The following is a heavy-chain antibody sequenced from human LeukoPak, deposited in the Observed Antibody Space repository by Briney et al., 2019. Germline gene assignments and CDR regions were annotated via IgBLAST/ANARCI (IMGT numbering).Heavy chain of an antibody. Sequence: SLRLSCAASGFTFDDYAMHWVRQAPGKGLEWVSGISWNSGSIGYADSVKGRFTISRDNAKNSLYLQMNSLRAEDTALYHCARMRYSSGWYAGDYWGQGTLVTVSS. J-gene: IGHJ4*02. D-gene: IGHD6-19*01. CDR1: GFTFDDYA. CDR3: ARMRYSSGWYAGDY. V-gene: IGHV3-9*01. CDR2: ISWNSGSI.